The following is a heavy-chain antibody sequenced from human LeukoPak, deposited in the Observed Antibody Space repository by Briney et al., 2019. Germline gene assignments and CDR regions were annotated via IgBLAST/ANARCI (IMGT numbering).Heavy chain of an antibody. D-gene: IGHD6-6*01. V-gene: IGHV4-39*07. J-gene: IGHJ5*02. CDR2: VYYSGST. Sequence: SETLSLTCFVPGGSITRSSYYWGWIRQPPGKGLEWIGSVYYSGSTYYNPSLKSRVTISVDTSKNQFSLKLSSVTAADTAVYYCARETEYSSSSGWNWFDPWGQGTLVTVSS. CDR3: ARETEYSSSSGWNWFDP. CDR1: GGSITRSSYY.